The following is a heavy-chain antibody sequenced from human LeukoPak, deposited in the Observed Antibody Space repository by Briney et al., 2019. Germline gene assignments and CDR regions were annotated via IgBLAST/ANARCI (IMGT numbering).Heavy chain of an antibody. CDR2: IYSDGNT. J-gene: IGHJ4*02. CDR1: GFTVSSAY. CDR3: ARAPSGWYFDS. V-gene: IGHV3-53*01. D-gene: IGHD6-19*01. Sequence: GGSLRLSCAASGFTVSSAYISWVRQAPGKGLEWLSAIYSDGNTHYADSVKGRFTIFRDNSKNMLYLQMNSLRADDTAVYYCARAPSGWYFDSWGQGTLVTVSS.